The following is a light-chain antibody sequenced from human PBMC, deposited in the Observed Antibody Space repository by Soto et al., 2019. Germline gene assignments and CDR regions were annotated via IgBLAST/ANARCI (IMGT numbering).Light chain of an antibody. CDR3: HSFDNSLTSSV. J-gene: IGLJ2*01. Sequence: QSVLTQPPSVSGASGQRVTISCTGTSSNIGAGYDVHWYQQLPGAAPKLLIFDNNNRPSGVPGRFSGSKSGTSASLAISGLQAEDEADYYCHSFDNSLTSSVIGGGTKLTVL. CDR2: DNN. V-gene: IGLV1-40*01. CDR1: SSNIGAGYD.